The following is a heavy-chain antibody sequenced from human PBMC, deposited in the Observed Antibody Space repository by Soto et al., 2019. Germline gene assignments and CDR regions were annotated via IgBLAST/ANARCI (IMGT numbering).Heavy chain of an antibody. CDR2: IGTIGDT. CDR3: ARGRSNQYESSPPPKFDP. V-gene: IGHV3-13*01. CDR1: GFTFSTYD. D-gene: IGHD2-8*01. Sequence: GGSLRLSCAASGFTFSTYDMHWVRQATGRGLEWVSAIGTIGDTYYLDSVKGRFTISRENAKNSVYLQMNSLRAGDTAVYYCARGRSNQYESSPPPKFDPWGRGTLVTVSS. J-gene: IGHJ5*02.